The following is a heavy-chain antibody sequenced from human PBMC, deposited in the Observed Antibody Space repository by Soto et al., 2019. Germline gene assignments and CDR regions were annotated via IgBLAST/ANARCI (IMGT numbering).Heavy chain of an antibody. D-gene: IGHD3-22*01. CDR3: ATPYYYNH. CDR2: ITSDSRHI. V-gene: IGHV3-21*01. CDR1: GFMFNAYS. Sequence: EVQLVQSGGGLVKPGGSLRLSCAASGFMFNAYSMNWVRQAPGKGLEWLASITSDSRHIDYADSVRGRFAVSRDNARKSLYLQMDSLGVEDTGVYYCATPYYYNHWGPGTLVTVSS. J-gene: IGHJ5*02.